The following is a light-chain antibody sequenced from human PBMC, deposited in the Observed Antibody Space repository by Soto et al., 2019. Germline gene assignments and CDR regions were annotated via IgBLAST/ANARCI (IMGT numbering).Light chain of an antibody. V-gene: IGLV1-40*01. Sequence: QSVLTQPPSVSGAPGQRVTISCTGSSFNIGAGYDVHWYQQLPGTAPKLLIYGNNNQPSGVPDRFSGSKSDTSASLAITGLQAEDEADYYCQSYDSSLSGSVFGGGTKLTVL. J-gene: IGLJ3*02. CDR2: GNN. CDR1: SFNIGAGYD. CDR3: QSYDSSLSGSV.